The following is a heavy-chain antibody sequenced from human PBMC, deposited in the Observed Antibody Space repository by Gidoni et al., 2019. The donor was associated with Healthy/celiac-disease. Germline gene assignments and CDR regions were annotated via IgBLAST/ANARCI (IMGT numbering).Heavy chain of an antibody. J-gene: IGHJ2*01. CDR3: ARDLRSNRNWYFDL. CDR2: ST. V-gene: IGHV4-59*01. Sequence: STNYNPSLKSRVTISVDTSKNQFSLKLSSVTAADTAVYYCARDLRSNRNWYFDLWGRGTLVTVSS.